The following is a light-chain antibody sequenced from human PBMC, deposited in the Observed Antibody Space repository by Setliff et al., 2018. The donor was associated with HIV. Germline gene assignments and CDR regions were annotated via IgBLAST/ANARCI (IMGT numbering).Light chain of an antibody. CDR2: EVN. Sequence: ALTQPPSASGSPGQSVTISCTGTSSAVGAYNYVSWYQQHPGKAPKLMIYEVNKRPSGVPDRFSGSKSGNTASLTVSGLQAEDEADYYCTSYAGSNNFVVFGGGTKVTVL. V-gene: IGLV2-8*01. CDR1: SSAVGAYNY. J-gene: IGLJ2*01. CDR3: TSYAGSNNFVV.